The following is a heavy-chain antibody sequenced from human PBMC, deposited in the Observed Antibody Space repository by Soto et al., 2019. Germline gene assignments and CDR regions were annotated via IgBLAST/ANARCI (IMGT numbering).Heavy chain of an antibody. CDR1: GDTFSSYT. CDR3: AAGGHGAFDI. J-gene: IGHJ3*02. Sequence: QVQLVQSGAEVKKPGSSVKVSCKASGDTFSSYTISWVRQAPGQGLEWMGRIIPILDIANYAQKFQGRVTITEDKCTSTAYIELSSLRSEETAIYYCAAGGHGAFDIWGQGTMVTVSS. V-gene: IGHV1-69*02. CDR2: IIPILDIA. D-gene: IGHD1-26*01.